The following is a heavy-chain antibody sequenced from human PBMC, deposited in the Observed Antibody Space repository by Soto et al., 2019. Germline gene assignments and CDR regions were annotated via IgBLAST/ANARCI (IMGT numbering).Heavy chain of an antibody. CDR1: GFTFSTYS. D-gene: IGHD4-4*01. J-gene: IGHJ4*02. CDR3: AREGINNYNEYYFDS. Sequence: GGSLRLSCAASGFTFSTYSRNWVRQAPGKGLEWVSSISGSGNYTHYADFLRGRFTISRDNAKTSLYLQMNSLRAEDTAVYYCAREGINNYNEYYFDSWGQGTVVTVYS. CDR2: ISGSGNYT. V-gene: IGHV3-21*01.